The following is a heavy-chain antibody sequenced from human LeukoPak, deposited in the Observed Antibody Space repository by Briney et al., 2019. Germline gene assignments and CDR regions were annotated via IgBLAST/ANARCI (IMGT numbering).Heavy chain of an antibody. Sequence: GGSLRLSCAASGFTFSNYWMSWVRQAPGKGLEWLANIKQDGSAIYYLDSVKGRFTISRDNAKNSLYLQMNSLRVDDTAVYYCARKGLGDYWGQGTLVTVSS. CDR1: GFTFSNYW. V-gene: IGHV3-7*01. J-gene: IGHJ4*02. D-gene: IGHD3/OR15-3a*01. CDR3: ARKGLGDY. CDR2: IKQDGSAI.